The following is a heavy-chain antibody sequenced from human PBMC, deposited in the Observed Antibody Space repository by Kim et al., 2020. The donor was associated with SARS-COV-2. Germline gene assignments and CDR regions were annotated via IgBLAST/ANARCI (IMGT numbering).Heavy chain of an antibody. D-gene: IGHD3-22*01. J-gene: IGHJ4*02. Sequence: RFTISRDNAKNSLYLQMNSLRAEDTAVYYCARDKWVGYYDSSGYYATFDYWGQGTLVTVSS. V-gene: IGHV3-11*04. CDR3: ARDKWVGYYDSSGYYATFDY.